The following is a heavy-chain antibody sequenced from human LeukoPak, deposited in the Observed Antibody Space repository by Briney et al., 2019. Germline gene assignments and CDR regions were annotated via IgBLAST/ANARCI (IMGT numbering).Heavy chain of an antibody. CDR2: IYYSGST. Sequence: MTSETLSLTCTVSGGSISSSSYYWGWIRQPPGKGLEWIGSIYYSGSTYYNPSLKSRVTRSVDTSKNQFSLRLSSVTAAGTAAYYCARVETYYYDTSGYEHWCQGTLVTVSS. CDR3: ARVETYYYDTSGYEH. D-gene: IGHD3-22*01. J-gene: IGHJ1*01. CDR1: GGSISSSSYY. V-gene: IGHV4-39*07.